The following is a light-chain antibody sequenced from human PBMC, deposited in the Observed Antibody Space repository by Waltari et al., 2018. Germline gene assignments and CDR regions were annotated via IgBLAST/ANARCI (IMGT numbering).Light chain of an antibody. V-gene: IGLV2-14*03. CDR3: SSFTTSSSWI. J-gene: IGLJ2*01. Sequence: QSALTQTASVSGSPGQSITISCTGTISDIGAYNHVPWYQQYPGQAPKLFIFDVSDRPPGVFDRFSGSKSGNTASLTISGLQAEDEADYYCSSFTTSSSWIFGGGTKLTVL. CDR2: DVS. CDR1: ISDIGAYNH.